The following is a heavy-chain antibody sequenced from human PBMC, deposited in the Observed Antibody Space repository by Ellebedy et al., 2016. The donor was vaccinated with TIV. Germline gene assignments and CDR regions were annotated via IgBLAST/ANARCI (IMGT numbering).Heavy chain of an antibody. CDR3: TTALVLWFGELVG. D-gene: IGHD3-10*01. V-gene: IGHV3-15*07. CDR2: IKSKTDGGTT. Sequence: GESLKISCASSGFTFSNAWMNWVRQAPGKGLEWVGRIKSKTDGGTTDYAAPVKGRFTISRDDSKNTLYLQMNSLKTEDTAVYYCTTALVLWFGELVGWGQGTLVTVSS. CDR1: GFTFSNAW. J-gene: IGHJ4*02.